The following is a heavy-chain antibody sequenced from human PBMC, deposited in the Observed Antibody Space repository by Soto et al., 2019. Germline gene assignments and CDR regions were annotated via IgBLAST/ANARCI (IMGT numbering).Heavy chain of an antibody. Sequence: QVQLVQSGAEVKKPGSSVKVSCTASGGTFSSYAISWVRQAAGQGLECMGGIIPVFGTANYAQKFQGRVTINADESTSTVYMELSSLRSADTGVYYCARGRTGYPHWGQGTLVTVSS. V-gene: IGHV1-69*01. CDR1: GGTFSSYA. J-gene: IGHJ4*02. CDR2: IIPVFGTA. CDR3: ARGRTGYPH. D-gene: IGHD5-12*01.